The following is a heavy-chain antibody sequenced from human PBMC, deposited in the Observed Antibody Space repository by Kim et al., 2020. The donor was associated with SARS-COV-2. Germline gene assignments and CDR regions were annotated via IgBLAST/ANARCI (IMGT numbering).Heavy chain of an antibody. CDR3: ARHNVNDNFVWFDP. CDR2: INQNSGDT. V-gene: IGHV1-2*02. D-gene: IGHD1-1*01. Sequence: ASVKVSCRTSGYSITGYYLHWVRQAPGQGLEWMGWINQNSGDTNYAQRFQGRVTMTRDTSISTVYMELSRLTSDDTAVYYCARHNVNDNFVWFDPWGQGTLVTVSS. J-gene: IGHJ5*02. CDR1: GYSITGYY.